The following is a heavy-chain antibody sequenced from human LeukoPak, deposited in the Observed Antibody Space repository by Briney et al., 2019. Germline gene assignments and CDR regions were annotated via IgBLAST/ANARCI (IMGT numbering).Heavy chain of an antibody. J-gene: IGHJ4*02. Sequence: ASVKVSCKASGYTFTSYYMHWVRQAPGQGLEWMGTINPSGGSTSYAQKFQGRVTMTRDTSTSTVYMELSSLRSEDTAVYYCARERYSGYDLGYWGQGTLVTVSS. D-gene: IGHD5-12*01. CDR1: GYTFTSYY. CDR3: ARERYSGYDLGY. CDR2: INPSGGST. V-gene: IGHV1-46*03.